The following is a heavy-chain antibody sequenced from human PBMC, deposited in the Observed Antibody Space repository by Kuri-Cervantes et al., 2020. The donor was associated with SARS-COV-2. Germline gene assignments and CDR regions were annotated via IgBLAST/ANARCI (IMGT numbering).Heavy chain of an antibody. Sequence: GESLKISCAASGFTVSSNYMSWVRQAPGKGPEWVSVIYSGGSTYYADSVKGRFTISRDNSKNTLYLQMNSLRAEDTAVYYCARELTTAAFDIWGQGTMVTVSS. CDR3: ARELTTAAFDI. D-gene: IGHD2/OR15-2a*01. CDR1: GFTVSSNY. V-gene: IGHV3-66*02. J-gene: IGHJ3*02. CDR2: IYSGGST.